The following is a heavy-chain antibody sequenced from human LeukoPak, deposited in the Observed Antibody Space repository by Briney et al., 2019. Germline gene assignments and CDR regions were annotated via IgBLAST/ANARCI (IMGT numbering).Heavy chain of an antibody. D-gene: IGHD6-19*01. CDR1: GFTVSSNY. J-gene: IGHJ4*02. CDR3: AKDKTSGWYYFDF. Sequence: GGSLRLSCAASGFTVSSNYMSWVRQAPGKGLEWVSAISGSGGSTYYADSVKGRFTISRDNSKNTPYLQLNSLRGEDTAVYYCAKDKTSGWYYFDFWGQGTLVTVSS. V-gene: IGHV3-23*01. CDR2: ISGSGGST.